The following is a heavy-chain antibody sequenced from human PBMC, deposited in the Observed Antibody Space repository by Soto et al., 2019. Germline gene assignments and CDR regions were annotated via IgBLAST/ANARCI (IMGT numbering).Heavy chain of an antibody. CDR2: IYHSGRT. Sequence: SETLSLTCAVSGGSISSGGYSWSWIRQPPGKGLEWIGYIYHSGRTYYNPSLKNRVTISVDRSKNQFSLKLSSVTAADTAVYYCARSHIVPRLLMYPYDYWGQGTLVTVS. J-gene: IGHJ4*02. CDR1: GGSISSGGYS. CDR3: ARSHIVPRLLMYPYDY. V-gene: IGHV4-30-2*01. D-gene: IGHD6-6*01.